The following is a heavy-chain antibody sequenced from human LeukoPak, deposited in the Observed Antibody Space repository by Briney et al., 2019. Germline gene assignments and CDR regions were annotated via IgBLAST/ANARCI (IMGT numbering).Heavy chain of an antibody. Sequence: ASVKVSCKASGGTFSSYAISWVRQAPGQGLEWMGGIIPIFGTANYAQKFQGRVTITTDESTSTAYMELSSLRSEDTAVYYSARSSYGYYYYYYMDVWGKGTTVTVSS. CDR2: IIPIFGTA. D-gene: IGHD5-18*01. V-gene: IGHV1-69*05. J-gene: IGHJ6*03. CDR3: ARSSYGYYYYYYMDV. CDR1: GGTFSSYA.